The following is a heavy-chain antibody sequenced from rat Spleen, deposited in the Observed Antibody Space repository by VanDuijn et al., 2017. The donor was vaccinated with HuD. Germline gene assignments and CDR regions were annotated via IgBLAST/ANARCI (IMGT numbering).Heavy chain of an antibody. V-gene: IGHV3-1*01. D-gene: IGHD1-5*01. Sequence: EVQLQESGPGLVKPSQSLSLTCSVTGYSITSNYWGWIRKFPGNKMEWIGHISYSGSTSYNPSLKSRISITRDTSKNQFFLQLNSVTTEDTATYYCVRYNWGYVMDAWGQGASVTVSS. CDR2: ISYSGST. J-gene: IGHJ4*01. CDR1: GYSITSNY. CDR3: VRYNWGYVMDA.